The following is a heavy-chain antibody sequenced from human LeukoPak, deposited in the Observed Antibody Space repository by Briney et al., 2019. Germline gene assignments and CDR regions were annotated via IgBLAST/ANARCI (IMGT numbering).Heavy chain of an antibody. D-gene: IGHD3-22*01. CDR3: AVHYYDSSGHNWFDP. J-gene: IGHJ5*02. Sequence: GRSLRLSCAASGFTFSSYGMHWVRQAPGKGLGWVAVVWYDGSNKYYADSVKGRFTISRDNSKNTLYLQMNSLRAEDTAVYYCAVHYYDSSGHNWFDPWGQGTLVTVSS. CDR1: GFTFSSYG. CDR2: VWYDGSNK. V-gene: IGHV3-33*01.